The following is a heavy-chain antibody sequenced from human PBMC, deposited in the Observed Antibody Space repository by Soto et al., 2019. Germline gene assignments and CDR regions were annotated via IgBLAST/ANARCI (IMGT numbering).Heavy chain of an antibody. J-gene: IGHJ4*02. V-gene: IGHV3-23*01. D-gene: IGHD6-19*01. CDR2: ISSSGDSS. Sequence: GGSLRLSCVGSGITLSTYAMSWVRQAPGKGLEWVSDISSSGDSSHYADSVKGRFTISRDDSKNTAYLQMNSLKTEDTAVYYCTSLSSGWYYFDYWGQGTLVTVSS. CDR3: TSLSSGWYYFDY. CDR1: GITLSTYA.